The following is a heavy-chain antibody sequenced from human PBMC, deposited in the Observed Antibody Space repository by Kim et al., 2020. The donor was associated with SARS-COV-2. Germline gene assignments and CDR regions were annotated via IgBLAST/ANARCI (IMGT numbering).Heavy chain of an antibody. Sequence: WYNNYALSVKSRITITPDTSKNQFSLHLNSVTPEDTAVYYCAQNSGWIDYWVQGTLVTVSS. V-gene: IGHV6-1*01. CDR3: AQNSGWIDY. D-gene: IGHD6-19*01. CDR2: WYN. J-gene: IGHJ4*02.